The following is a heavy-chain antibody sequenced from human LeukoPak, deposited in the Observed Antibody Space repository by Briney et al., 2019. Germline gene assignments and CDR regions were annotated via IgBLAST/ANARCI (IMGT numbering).Heavy chain of an antibody. CDR1: GGTFSSYA. J-gene: IGHJ4*02. Sequence: ASVKVSCKASGGTFSSYAISWVRQAPGQGLEWMGWMNPNSGNTGYAQKFQGRVTMTRDMSTSTVYMELSSLRSEDTAVYYCARDSEDTTMGPGYWGQGTLVTVSS. CDR3: ARDSEDTTMGPGY. CDR2: MNPNSGNT. V-gene: IGHV1-8*02. D-gene: IGHD5-18*01.